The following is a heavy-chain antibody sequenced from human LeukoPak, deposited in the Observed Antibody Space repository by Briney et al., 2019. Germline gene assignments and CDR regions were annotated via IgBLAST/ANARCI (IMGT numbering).Heavy chain of an antibody. V-gene: IGHV1-69*16. CDR1: GGTFSSYT. Sequence: SVKVSCKASGGTFSSYTISWVRQAPGQGLEWMGRIIPILGTANYAQKFQGRVTITTDESTSTAYMELSSLRSEDTAVYYCARVVHDSSGYYPPDFDYWGQGTLVTVSS. J-gene: IGHJ4*02. CDR3: ARVVHDSSGYYPPDFDY. CDR2: IIPILGTA. D-gene: IGHD3-22*01.